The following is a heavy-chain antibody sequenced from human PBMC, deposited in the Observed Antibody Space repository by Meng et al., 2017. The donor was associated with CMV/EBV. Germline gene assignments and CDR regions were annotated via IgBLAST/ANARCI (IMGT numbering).Heavy chain of an antibody. CDR2: INPSGGST. Sequence: ASVKVSCKASGYTFTSYYMHWVRQAPGQGLEWMGIINPSGGSTSYAQKFQGRVTMTRDTSTSTAYMELSSLRSEDTAVYYCARDYAYGGNLAEYFQHWGQGTLVTVSS. D-gene: IGHD4/OR15-4a*01. V-gene: IGHV1-46*01. CDR3: ARDYAYGGNLAEYFQH. CDR1: GYTFTSYY. J-gene: IGHJ1*01.